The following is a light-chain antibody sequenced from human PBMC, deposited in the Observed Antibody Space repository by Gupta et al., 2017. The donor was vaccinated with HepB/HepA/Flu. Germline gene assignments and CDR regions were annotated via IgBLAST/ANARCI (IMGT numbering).Light chain of an antibody. CDR1: NSDVGDSNY. J-gene: IGLJ1*01. CDR2: EVT. Sequence: QSALTQPPSASGPPRQSVTISCTGTNSDVGDSNYVSWYQHQSGKAPKVMIYEVTKRPSGVPDRFSGSKSGNKASLTVSGLQAEDEADDFCSSHAGGIKVFGTGTKVTVL. CDR3: SSHAGGIKV. V-gene: IGLV2-8*01.